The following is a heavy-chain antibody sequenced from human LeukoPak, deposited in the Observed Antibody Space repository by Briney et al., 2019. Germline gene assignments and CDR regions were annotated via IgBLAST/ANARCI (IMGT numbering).Heavy chain of an antibody. CDR3: ARGPYKYDGSGAFDI. Sequence: SETLSLTCTVSGDSISSGDYYWSWIRQPAGKGLECIGRIYTSGSTSYNTSLKSRVTISVDTSKNQFSLKLTSVTAADTAVYYCARGPYKYDGSGAFDIWGQGTMVTVSS. CDR1: GDSISSGDYY. J-gene: IGHJ3*02. V-gene: IGHV4-61*02. CDR2: IYTSGST. D-gene: IGHD3-22*01.